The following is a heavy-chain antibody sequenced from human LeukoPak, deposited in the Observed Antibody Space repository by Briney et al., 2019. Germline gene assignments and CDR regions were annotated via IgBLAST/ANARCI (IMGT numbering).Heavy chain of an antibody. D-gene: IGHD6-19*01. J-gene: IGHJ5*02. CDR3: ARDGATAKYSSGWYSLDP. CDR2: INPSGGST. V-gene: IGHV1-46*01. Sequence: ASVKVSCKASGYTFTIYSMHWVREAPGQELEWMGIINPSGGSTSYAQKFQGRVTMTRDTSTSTVYMELSSLRSEDTAVYYCARDGATAKYSSGWYSLDPWGQGTLVTVSS. CDR1: GYTFTIYS.